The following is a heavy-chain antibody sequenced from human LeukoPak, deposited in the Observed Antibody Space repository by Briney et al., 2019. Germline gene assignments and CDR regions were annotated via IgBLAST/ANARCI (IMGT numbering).Heavy chain of an antibody. CDR3: ARDLRPLSGSYFQPDY. CDR1: GFTFNNYG. D-gene: IGHD3-10*01. V-gene: IGHV3-33*01. J-gene: IGHJ4*02. Sequence: PGGSLRLSCAASGFTFNNYGMHWVRQAPGKGLEWVAVIWYDGSNKYYADSVKGRFTISRDNSKNTLYLQINSLRAEDTAVYYCARDLRPLSGSYFQPDYWGQGTLVTVSS. CDR2: IWYDGSNK.